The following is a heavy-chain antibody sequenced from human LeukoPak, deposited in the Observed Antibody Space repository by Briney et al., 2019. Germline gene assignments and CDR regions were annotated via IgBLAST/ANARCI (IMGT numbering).Heavy chain of an antibody. CDR2: IFYSGST. CDR1: SDSISSFY. V-gene: IGHV4-59*01. D-gene: IGHD2-2*01. CDR3: ARGLIVPAAIGGAYDI. J-gene: IGHJ3*02. Sequence: SETLSLTCTVSSDSISSFYWSWIRQPPGKRLEWIGYIFYSGSTNYNPSLKSRVTISVDTSKNQFYLNLSSVTAADTAVYYCARGLIVPAAIGGAYDIWGQGTMVTVSS.